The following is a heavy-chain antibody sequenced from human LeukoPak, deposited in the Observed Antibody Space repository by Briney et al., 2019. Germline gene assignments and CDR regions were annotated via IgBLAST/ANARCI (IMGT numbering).Heavy chain of an antibody. D-gene: IGHD2-2*01. J-gene: IGHJ4*02. CDR3: ARYQGVVPFDY. CDR1: GGSISSHY. CDR2: IYYNGNT. Sequence: SETLSLTCTVSGGSISSHYWSWIRQPPGKGLEWIGYIYYNGNTNYNPSLKSRLTISVDTSRNQFSLKPSSVTAADTAVYYCARYQGVVPFDYWGQGTLVTVSS. V-gene: IGHV4-59*11.